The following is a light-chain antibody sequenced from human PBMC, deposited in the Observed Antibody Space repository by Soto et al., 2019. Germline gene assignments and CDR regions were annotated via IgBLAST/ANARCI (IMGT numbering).Light chain of an antibody. CDR2: DAS. Sequence: EIVLTQSPATLSLSPGERATLSCRASQSLSKYLAWYQQKPGQAPRLLIYDASNRATGIPARFSGSGSGTDFTLTISSREPEDFAVYYCQQRSNWRGTFGGGTKVEI. CDR1: QSLSKY. CDR3: QQRSNWRGT. V-gene: IGKV3-11*01. J-gene: IGKJ4*01.